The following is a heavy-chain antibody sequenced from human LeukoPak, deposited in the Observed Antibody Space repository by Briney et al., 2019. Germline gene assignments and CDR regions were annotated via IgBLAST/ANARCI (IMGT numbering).Heavy chain of an antibody. J-gene: IGHJ4*02. D-gene: IGHD5-12*01. CDR3: ARAWLRLNPYFDY. V-gene: IGHV1-2*02. CDR2: INPNSGGT. CDR1: GYTFTGYY. Sequence: ASVKVSCRASGYTFTGYYMHWVRQAPGQGLEWMGWINPNSGGTNYAQKFQGRVTMTRDTSISTSYMELSRLRSDDTAVYYCARAWLRLNPYFDYWGQGTLVTVSS.